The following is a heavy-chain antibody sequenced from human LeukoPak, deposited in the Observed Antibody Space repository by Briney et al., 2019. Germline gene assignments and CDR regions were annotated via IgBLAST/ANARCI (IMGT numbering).Heavy chain of an antibody. CDR3: ARGFGGSYFTDY. Sequence: GGSLRLSCVASGFGFSSHNMSWVRQAPGKGLEWVGNTKPDGSEKYYVDSVKGRFTISRDNAKTSLYLQMNSLRAEDTAVYYCARGFGGSYFTDYWGQGTLVTVSS. V-gene: IGHV3-7*01. D-gene: IGHD1-26*01. J-gene: IGHJ4*02. CDR1: GFGFSSHN. CDR2: TKPDGSEK.